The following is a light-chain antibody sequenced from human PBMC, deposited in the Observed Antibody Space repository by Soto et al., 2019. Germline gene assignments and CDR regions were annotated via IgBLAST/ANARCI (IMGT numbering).Light chain of an antibody. J-gene: IGKJ5*01. V-gene: IGKV3-20*01. CDR3: QQYANSPIT. CDR2: GAS. Sequence: GESATLLCRASHFVSSRSLAWYQQKLGQAPRLLIYGASNRATGIPGRFSASGSGTDFTLTITPLEPEDFAVYFCQQYANSPITFGQGTRLEIK. CDR1: HFVSSRS.